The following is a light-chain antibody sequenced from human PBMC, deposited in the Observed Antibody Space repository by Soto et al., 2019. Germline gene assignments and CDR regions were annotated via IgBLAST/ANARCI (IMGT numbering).Light chain of an antibody. CDR1: QTIGSIF. CDR2: GAS. Sequence: PGETATLSCRASQTIGSIFLFWYQQKPGQAPRLLIYGASSRATGIPDRFSGSGSGTDFTLTISRPEPEDFAVYYCHQYSSAPYTFGQGTNLEIK. V-gene: IGKV3-20*01. CDR3: HQYSSAPYT. J-gene: IGKJ2*01.